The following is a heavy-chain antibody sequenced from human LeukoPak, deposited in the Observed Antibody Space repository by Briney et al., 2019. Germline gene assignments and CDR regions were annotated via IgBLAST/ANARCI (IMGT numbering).Heavy chain of an antibody. V-gene: IGHV3-7*01. D-gene: IGHD3-16*02. CDR1: GFTFSSYW. J-gene: IGHJ4*02. Sequence: GGSLRLSCAASGFTFSSYWMSWVRQAPGKGLEWVANIKQDGSEKYYVGSVKGRFTISRDNAKNSLYLQMNSLRAEDTAVYYCARVRGGVWGSYRYDYWGQGTLVTVSS. CDR2: IKQDGSEK. CDR3: ARVRGGVWGSYRYDY.